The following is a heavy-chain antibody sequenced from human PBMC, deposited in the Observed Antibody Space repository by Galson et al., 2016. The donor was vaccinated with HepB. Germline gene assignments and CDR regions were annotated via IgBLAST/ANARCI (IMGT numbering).Heavy chain of an antibody. V-gene: IGHV3-11*06. D-gene: IGHD3-10*01. CDR3: ARSYSETSYNWYFDL. CDR1: GFTFGDHY. CDR2: ISSRTTFT. Sequence: SLRLSCAASGFTFGDHYMNWVRQAPGKGLEWISYISSRTTFTKYGDSVRGRFTISRDNAENSLYLQMSSLRAEDTAVYYCARSYSETSYNWYFDLWGRGTLVTVSS. J-gene: IGHJ2*01.